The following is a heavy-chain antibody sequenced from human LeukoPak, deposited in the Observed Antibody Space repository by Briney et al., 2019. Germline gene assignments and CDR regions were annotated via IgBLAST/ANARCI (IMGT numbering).Heavy chain of an antibody. D-gene: IGHD3-22*01. CDR1: GFAFSSYA. CDR2: ISTSGESA. V-gene: IGHV3-23*01. CDR3: AKDRGSGYHYFDY. J-gene: IGHJ4*02. Sequence: PGGSLRLSCPVSGFAFSSYAMSWVRQAPARGLEWVSVISTSGESAYYADSVKGRFTISRDNSKNTLYLQMNSLRAEDTAVYYCAKDRGSGYHYFDYWGQRTLVTVSS.